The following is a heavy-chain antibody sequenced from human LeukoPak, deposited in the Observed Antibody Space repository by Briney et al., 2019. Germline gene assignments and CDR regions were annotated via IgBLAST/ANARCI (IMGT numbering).Heavy chain of an antibody. CDR2: IGTAGDP. J-gene: IGHJ3*02. Sequence: GGSLRLSCAAPGFTFSSYDMHWVRQATGKGLEWVSAIGTAGDPYYPGSVKGRFTISRENAKNSLYLQMISLRAGDTAVYYCARGLRYCSGGSSYNSDAFDIWGQGTMVTVSS. D-gene: IGHD2-15*01. CDR3: ARGLRYCSGGSSYNSDAFDI. CDR1: GFTFSSYD. V-gene: IGHV3-13*05.